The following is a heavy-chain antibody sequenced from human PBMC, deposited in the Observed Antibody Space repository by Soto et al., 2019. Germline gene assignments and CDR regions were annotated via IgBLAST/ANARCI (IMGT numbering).Heavy chain of an antibody. D-gene: IGHD3-22*01. V-gene: IGHV3-7*01. CDR3: AREADSSGYYLPPVYYYYGMEV. Sequence: PGGSLRLSCAASGFTFSSYWMSGVRQAPGKGLEWVANIKQDGSEKYYVDSVKGRFTISRDNAKNSLYLQMNSLRAEDTAVYYCAREADSSGYYLPPVYYYYGMEVWGQGNTVTVSS. J-gene: IGHJ6*02. CDR2: IKQDGSEK. CDR1: GFTFSSYW.